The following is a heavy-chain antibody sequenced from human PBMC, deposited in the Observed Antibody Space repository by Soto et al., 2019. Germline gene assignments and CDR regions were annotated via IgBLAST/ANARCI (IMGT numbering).Heavy chain of an antibody. Sequence: QVQLQESGPGLVKPSQTLSLTCTVSGGSISTGGYYWSWIRQHPGRGLEWIGYIYHSGMTFSNPSLHSRVAISIDTSKNKFSLKLSSVTAEDTAVYYCATVRGELHYAFDIWGQGTMVSVSS. CDR2: IYHSGMT. CDR3: ATVRGELHYAFDI. V-gene: IGHV4-31*03. CDR1: GGSISTGGYY. D-gene: IGHD1-7*01. J-gene: IGHJ3*02.